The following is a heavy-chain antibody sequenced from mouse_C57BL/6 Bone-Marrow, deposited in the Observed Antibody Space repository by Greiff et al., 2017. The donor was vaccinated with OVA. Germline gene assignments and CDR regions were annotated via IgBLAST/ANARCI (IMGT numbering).Heavy chain of an antibody. CDR3: ASFYYGNLDAMDY. D-gene: IGHD2-1*01. Sequence: QVQLQQPGAELVKPGASVKLSCKASGYTFTSYWMHWVKQRPGQGLEWIGMIHPNSGSTNYNEKFKSKATLTVDKSSSTAYMQLSSLTSEDSAVYYCASFYYGNLDAMDYWGQGTSVTVSS. J-gene: IGHJ4*01. V-gene: IGHV1-64*01. CDR2: IHPNSGST. CDR1: GYTFTSYW.